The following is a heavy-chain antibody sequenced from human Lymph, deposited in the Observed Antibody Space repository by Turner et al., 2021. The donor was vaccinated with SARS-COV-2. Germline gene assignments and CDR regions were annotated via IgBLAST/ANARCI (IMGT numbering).Heavy chain of an antibody. CDR1: GFTFDEYA. CDR2: ISWNRGSI. J-gene: IGHJ6*02. CDR3: AKGRRCGMDV. V-gene: IGHV3-9*01. Sequence: EVQLVESGGGLVRPGRSLRLSCAASGFTFDEYAMHWVRQAPGKGLECVSGISWNRGSIGYADSVKGRFTISRDNDKNSLYLQMNSMRAEDTALYYGAKGRRCGMDVWGQGTTVTVSS.